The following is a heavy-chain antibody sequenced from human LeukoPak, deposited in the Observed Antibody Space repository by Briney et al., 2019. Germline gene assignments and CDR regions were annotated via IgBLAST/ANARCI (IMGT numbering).Heavy chain of an antibody. Sequence: GGSLRLSCAASRFTVSSNYMNWVRQAPGKGLEWVSVIFGGGSTYYADSVKGRFTISRDNSKNTLSLQMNSLRAEDTAVYFCARGGGYCSLPNCRGIGNRFDSWGQGTLVTVSS. J-gene: IGHJ5*01. D-gene: IGHD2-15*01. CDR1: RFTVSSNY. V-gene: IGHV3-66*01. CDR2: IFGGGST. CDR3: ARGGGYCSLPNCRGIGNRFDS.